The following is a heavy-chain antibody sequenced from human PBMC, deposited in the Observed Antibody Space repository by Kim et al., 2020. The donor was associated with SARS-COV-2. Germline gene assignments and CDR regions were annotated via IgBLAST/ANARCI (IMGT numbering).Heavy chain of an antibody. CDR3: ARGHLKSIVVVIAPRPYYYYMDV. J-gene: IGHJ6*03. D-gene: IGHD2-21*01. CDR2: MNPNSVNT. CDR1: GYTFTRYD. Sequence: ASVKVSCKASGYTFTRYDINWVRQATGQGLEWMGWMNPNSVNTGYAQKFQGRVTMTRNTSISTAYMELSSLRSEDTAVYYCARGHLKSIVVVIAPRPYYYYMDVWGKGTTVTVSS. V-gene: IGHV1-8*01.